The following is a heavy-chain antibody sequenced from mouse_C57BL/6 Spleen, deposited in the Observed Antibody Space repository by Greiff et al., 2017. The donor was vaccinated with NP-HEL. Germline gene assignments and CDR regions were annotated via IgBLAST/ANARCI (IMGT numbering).Heavy chain of an antibody. CDR2: IDPSDSYT. CDR3: ARREDYYGSSPFDY. CDR1: GYTFTSYW. Sequence: QVQLQQPGAELVMPGASVKLSCKASGYTFTSYWMHWVKQRPGQGLEWIGEIDPSDSYTNYNQKFKGKSTLTVDKSSSTAYMQLSSLTSEDSAVYYCARREDYYGSSPFDYWGQGTTLTVSS. J-gene: IGHJ2*01. V-gene: IGHV1-69*01. D-gene: IGHD1-1*01.